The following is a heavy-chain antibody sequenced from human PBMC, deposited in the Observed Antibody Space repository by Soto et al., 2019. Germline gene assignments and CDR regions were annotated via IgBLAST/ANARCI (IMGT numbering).Heavy chain of an antibody. V-gene: IGHV5-10-1*01. CDR3: ARHLVHASTRPYFGY. D-gene: IGHD3-16*02. Sequence: PGESLKISCKGSGYSFTSYWINWVRQMPGKGLEWMGTIDPSDSYINYSPSFQGHVTISADKSISTAYLQWSSLKASDTAMYYCARHLVHASTRPYFGYWGQGTLVTVSS. CDR1: GYSFTSYW. CDR2: IDPSDSYI. J-gene: IGHJ4*02.